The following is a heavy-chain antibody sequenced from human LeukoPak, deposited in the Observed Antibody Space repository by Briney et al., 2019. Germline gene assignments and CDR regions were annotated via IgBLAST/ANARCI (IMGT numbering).Heavy chain of an antibody. J-gene: IGHJ4*02. CDR3: ARDGFGTGSN. Sequence: GGSLRLSCVASGYTFDDHAMHWVRQGPGKGLEWVAGISWNSGIIDYADSVKGRFTISRDNAKNSLYLQMNTLRADDTAVYYCARDGFGTGSNWGQGTLVTVSS. V-gene: IGHV3-9*01. CDR1: GYTFDDHA. CDR2: ISWNSGII. D-gene: IGHD3-16*01.